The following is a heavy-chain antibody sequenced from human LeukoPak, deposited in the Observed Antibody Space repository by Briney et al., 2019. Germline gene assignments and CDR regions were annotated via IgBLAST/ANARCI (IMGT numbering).Heavy chain of an antibody. J-gene: IGHJ4*02. CDR2: ISSSSSYI. V-gene: IGHV3-21*04. Sequence: PGGSLRLSCAASGFTFSSYSMSWVRQAPGKGLEWVSSISSSSSYIYYADSVKGRFTISRDNAKNSLYLQMNSLRAEDTAVYYCARIRLRDSSGYYFDYWGQGTLVTVSS. D-gene: IGHD3-22*01. CDR3: ARIRLRDSSGYYFDY. CDR1: GFTFSSYS.